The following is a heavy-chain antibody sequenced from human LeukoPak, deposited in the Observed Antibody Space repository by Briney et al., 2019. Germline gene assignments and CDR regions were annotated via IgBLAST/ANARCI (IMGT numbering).Heavy chain of an antibody. CDR1: GGSFSGYY. CDR3: ARQSGSSTWSSDY. CDR2: INHSGSA. J-gene: IGHJ4*02. V-gene: IGHV4-34*01. Sequence: SETLSLTCAVYGGSFSGYYWSWIRQAPGKGLEWIGEINHSGSANYNPSLKSRVTISVDTSKNQFSLKLSSVTAADTAVYYCARQSGSSTWSSDYWGQGTLVTASS. D-gene: IGHD6-13*01.